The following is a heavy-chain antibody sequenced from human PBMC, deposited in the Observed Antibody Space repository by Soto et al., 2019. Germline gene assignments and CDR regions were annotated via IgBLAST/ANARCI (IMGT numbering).Heavy chain of an antibody. D-gene: IGHD3-9*01. CDR1: GFTFSSYA. CDR2: ISGRGDST. CDR3: AKDGFAGNIFPYGMDV. V-gene: IGHV3-23*01. J-gene: IGHJ6*02. Sequence: AGGSLRLSCAASGFTFSSYAMSWVRQAPGKGLEWVSAISGRGDSTHNADSVKGRFTISRDNSKNTLYLQMNSLRAEDTAVYYCAKDGFAGNIFPYGMDVWGQGTTVTVSS.